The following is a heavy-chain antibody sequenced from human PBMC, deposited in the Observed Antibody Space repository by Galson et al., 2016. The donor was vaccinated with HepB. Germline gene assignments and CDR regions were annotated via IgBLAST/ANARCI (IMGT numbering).Heavy chain of an antibody. V-gene: IGHV3-33*01. CDR1: GFTFSNYG. CDR3: AIDPSHWIENPFAL. D-gene: IGHD2-2*03. CDR2: IWYDGSKK. Sequence: SLRLSCAASGFTFSNYGMHWVRQTPGKGLEWVALIWYDGSKKYYADSVKGRFTISRDNSKNTLSLQMNSLRAEDTATYYCAIDPSHWIENPFALWGQGTLVTVSS. J-gene: IGHJ4*02.